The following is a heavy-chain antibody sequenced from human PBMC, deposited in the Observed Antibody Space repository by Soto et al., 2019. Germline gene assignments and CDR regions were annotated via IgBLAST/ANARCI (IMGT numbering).Heavy chain of an antibody. D-gene: IGHD6-19*01. V-gene: IGHV1-3*01. CDR2: INAGNGNT. Sequence: QVQLVQSGSEVKKPGASVKVSCKASGYTFTSYAMHWVRQAPGQRLEWMGWINAGNGNTKYSQKFQGRVTITRDTSAITAYMELRRLRSEDTAVFYCARVSGIAVAEVWGQGTLVTVSS. CDR1: GYTFTSYA. J-gene: IGHJ4*02. CDR3: ARVSGIAVAEV.